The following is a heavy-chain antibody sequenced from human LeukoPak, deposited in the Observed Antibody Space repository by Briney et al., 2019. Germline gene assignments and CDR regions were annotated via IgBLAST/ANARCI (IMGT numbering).Heavy chain of an antibody. J-gene: IGHJ4*02. Sequence: ASVKVSCKASGYTFTSYAMHWVRQAPGQRLEWMGWINAGNGNTKYSQKFQGRVTMTRNTSISTAYMELSSLRSEDTAVYYCARPDYGGNGIDYWGQGTLVTVSS. D-gene: IGHD4-23*01. CDR1: GYTFTSYA. V-gene: IGHV1-3*01. CDR2: INAGNGNT. CDR3: ARPDYGGNGIDY.